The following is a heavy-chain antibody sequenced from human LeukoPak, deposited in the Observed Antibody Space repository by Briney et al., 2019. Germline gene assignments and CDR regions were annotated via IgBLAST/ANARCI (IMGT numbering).Heavy chain of an antibody. J-gene: IGHJ6*02. D-gene: IGHD4-11*01. CDR3: ARVGYSNGWQNYYYGMDV. CDR2: IYYSGST. CDR1: GGSISSYY. Sequence: SETLSLTCTVSGGSISSYYWSWIRQPPGKGLEWIGYIYYSGSTNYNPSLKSRVTISVDTSKNQFSLKLSSVTAADTAVYYCARVGYSNGWQNYYYGMDVWGQGTTVTVSS. V-gene: IGHV4-59*01.